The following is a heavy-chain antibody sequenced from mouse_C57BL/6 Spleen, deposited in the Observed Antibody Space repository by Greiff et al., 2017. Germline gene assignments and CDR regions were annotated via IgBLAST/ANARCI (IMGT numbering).Heavy chain of an antibody. CDR2: INYDGSST. J-gene: IGHJ1*03. CDR1: GFTFSDYY. V-gene: IGHV5-16*01. CDR3: AREFITTVPYFDV. Sequence: DVQLVESEGGLVQPGSSMKLSCTASGFTFSDYYMAWVRQVPEKGLEWVANINYDGSSTYYLDSLKSRFIISRDNAKNILYLQMSSLKSEDTATYYCAREFITTVPYFDVWGTGTTVTVSS. D-gene: IGHD1-1*01.